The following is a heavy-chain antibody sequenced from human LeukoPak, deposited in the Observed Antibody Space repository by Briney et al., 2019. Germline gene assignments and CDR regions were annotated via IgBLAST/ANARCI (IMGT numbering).Heavy chain of an antibody. V-gene: IGHV3-48*01. CDR3: ARDRHKYNYDSGGYPPY. CDR2: ISSSSSTI. D-gene: IGHD3-22*01. Sequence: GGSLRLSCAASGFTFSSYSMLWVRQAPGKGLEWVSYISSSSSTIYYADSVKGRFTISRDNAKNSLYLQMNTLRAEDTAVYYCARDRHKYNYDSGGYPPYWGQGTLVSVSS. J-gene: IGHJ4*02. CDR1: GFTFSSYS.